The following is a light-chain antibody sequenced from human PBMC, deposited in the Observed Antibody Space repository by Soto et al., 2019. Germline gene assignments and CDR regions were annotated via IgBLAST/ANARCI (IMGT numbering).Light chain of an antibody. CDR3: QKYYSIPLT. V-gene: IGKV4-1*01. CDR2: WAS. Sequence: DFVMTQSPDSLAVSLGERATINCKSSQSVLYSSNNKNYLAWYQQKPGQPPKLLIYWASTRESGVPDRFSGSGSGTDFTLTISSLQAEDVAVYYCQKYYSIPLTFGGGTRVEIK. CDR1: QSVLYSSNNKNY. J-gene: IGKJ4*01.